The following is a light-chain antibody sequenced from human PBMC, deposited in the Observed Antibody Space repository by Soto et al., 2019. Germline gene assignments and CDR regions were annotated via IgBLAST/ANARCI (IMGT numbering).Light chain of an antibody. CDR2: GNS. J-gene: IGLJ3*02. V-gene: IGLV1-40*01. CDR1: SSNIGAGYD. CDR3: QSYDSSLSVWV. Sequence: SVLTQPPSVSGAPGQRVTISCTESSSNIGAGYDVHWYQQLPGTAPKLLIYGNSNRPSGVPDRFSGSKSGTSASLAITGLQAEDEADYYCQSYDSSLSVWVFGGGTKLTVL.